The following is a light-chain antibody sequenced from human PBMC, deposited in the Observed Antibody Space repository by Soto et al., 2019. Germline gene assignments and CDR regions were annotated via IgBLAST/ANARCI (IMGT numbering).Light chain of an antibody. CDR3: SSFVHGTSYV. J-gene: IGLJ1*01. V-gene: IGLV2-8*01. CDR1: SNDVGRFNY. Sequence: QSALTQAPSASGSPGQSVTISCAGTSNDVGRFNYVSWYQRHPGKAPKLIIYEVNKRPPGVPDRFSGSKSGNTASLTVSGLQAEDEADYFCSSFVHGTSYVFGTGTKVTVL. CDR2: EVN.